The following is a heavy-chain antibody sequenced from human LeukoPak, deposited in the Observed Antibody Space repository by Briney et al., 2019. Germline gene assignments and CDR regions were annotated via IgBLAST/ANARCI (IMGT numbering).Heavy chain of an antibody. CDR1: GYTFTGHY. V-gene: IGHV1-18*04. J-gene: IGHJ4*02. CDR3: ARASHIVVVTAMGY. D-gene: IGHD2-21*02. CDR2: ISAYNGNT. Sequence: ASVKVSCKTSGYTFTGHYLHWVRQSPGQGLEWMGWISAYNGNTNYAQKLQGRVTMTTDTSTSTAYMELRSLRSDDTAVYYCARASHIVVVTAMGYWGQGTLVTVSS.